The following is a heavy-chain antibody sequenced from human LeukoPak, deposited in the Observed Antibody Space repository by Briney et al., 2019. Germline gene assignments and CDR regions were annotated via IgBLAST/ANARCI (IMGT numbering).Heavy chain of an antibody. V-gene: IGHV3-30-3*01. CDR3: ARGRYSYGYGYYYYGMDV. J-gene: IGHJ6*02. CDR1: GFTFSGYP. CDR2: ISYDGSNK. Sequence: GKSLRLSCAASGFTFSGYPIHWVRQAPGKGLEWVAVISYDGSNKYYADSVKGRFTISRDNSKNTLYLQMNSLRAEDTAVYYCARGRYSYGYGYYYYGMDVWGQGTTVTVSS. D-gene: IGHD5-18*01.